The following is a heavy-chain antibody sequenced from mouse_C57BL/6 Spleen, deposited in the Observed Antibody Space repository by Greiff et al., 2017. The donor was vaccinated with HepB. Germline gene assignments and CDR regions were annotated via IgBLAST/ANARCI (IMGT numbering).Heavy chain of an antibody. J-gene: IGHJ1*03. CDR2: IYPGSGST. V-gene: IGHV1-55*01. CDR1: GYTFTSYW. D-gene: IGHD1-1*01. Sequence: QVHVKQSGAELVKPGASVKMSCKASGYTFTSYWITWVKQRPGQGLEWIGDIYPGSGSTNYNEKFKSKATLTVDTSSSTAYMQLSSLTSEDSAVYYCERRADLYYYGRYFDVWGTGTTVTVSS. CDR3: ERRADLYYYGRYFDV.